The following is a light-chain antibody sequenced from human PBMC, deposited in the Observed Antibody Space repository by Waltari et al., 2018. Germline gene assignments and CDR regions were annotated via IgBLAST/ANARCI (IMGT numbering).Light chain of an antibody. CDR3: LKYSSHPWT. Sequence: DIQMTQSPSSLSASAGDTVTITCRASQGFSTYLNWYQQKPGKPPKRLIYETSNLESGFPSRFSGSGSGTDFTLTIISLQPEDFATYYCLKYSSHPWTFGQGTKLEIK. V-gene: IGKV1-17*01. CDR2: ETS. J-gene: IGKJ1*01. CDR1: QGFSTY.